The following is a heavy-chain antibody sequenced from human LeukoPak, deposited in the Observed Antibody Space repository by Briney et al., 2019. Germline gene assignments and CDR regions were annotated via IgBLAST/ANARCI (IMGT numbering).Heavy chain of an antibody. Sequence: ETLSLTCTVSGYSISSGYYWGWIRQPPGKGLEWIGSIYHSGSTYYNPSLKSRVTISVDTSKNQFSLKLSSVTAADTAVYYCARGGYYGSGNDFRFDPWGQGTLVTVSS. CDR2: IYHSGST. V-gene: IGHV4-38-2*02. CDR1: GYSISSGYY. CDR3: ARGGYYGSGNDFRFDP. J-gene: IGHJ5*02. D-gene: IGHD3-10*01.